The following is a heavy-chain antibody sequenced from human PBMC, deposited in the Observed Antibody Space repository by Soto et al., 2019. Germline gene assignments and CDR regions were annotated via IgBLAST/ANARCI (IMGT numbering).Heavy chain of an antibody. D-gene: IGHD6-13*01. J-gene: IGHJ6*02. Sequence: GASVKVSCKASGYTFTSYGISWVRQAPGQGLEWMGWISAYNGNTNYAQKLQGRVTMTTDTSTSTAYMELSSLRSEDTAVYYCAGENSSSWLPYGMDVWGQGTTVTVSS. CDR2: ISAYNGNT. V-gene: IGHV1-18*01. CDR3: AGENSSSWLPYGMDV. CDR1: GYTFTSYG.